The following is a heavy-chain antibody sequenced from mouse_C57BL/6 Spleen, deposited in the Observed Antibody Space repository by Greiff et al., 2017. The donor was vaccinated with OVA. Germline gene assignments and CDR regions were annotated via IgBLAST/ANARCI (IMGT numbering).Heavy chain of an antibody. Sequence: EVQLVESGGGLVKPGGSLKLSCAASGFTFSDYGMHWVRQAPEKGLEWVAYISSGSSTIYYADTVKGRFTLSRDNAKNTLFLQMTSLRSEDTAMYYCASGTRFAYWGQGTLVTVSA. J-gene: IGHJ3*01. CDR1: GFTFSDYG. V-gene: IGHV5-17*01. CDR2: ISSGSSTI. D-gene: IGHD4-1*01. CDR3: ASGTRFAY.